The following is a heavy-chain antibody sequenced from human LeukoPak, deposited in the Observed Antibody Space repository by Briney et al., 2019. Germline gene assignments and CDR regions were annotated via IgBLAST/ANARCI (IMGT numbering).Heavy chain of an antibody. D-gene: IGHD2/OR15-2a*01. CDR3: VSFYETY. J-gene: IGHJ4*02. V-gene: IGHV3-7*01. CDR1: GFTFSLYW. CDR2: IKQDGSEK. Sequence: PGGSLRLSRAASGFTFSLYWMNWVRRAPGKGLEWVANIKQDGSEKNYVDSVKGRFTISKDNAKNTVYLQMNSLRAEDTAVYYCVSFYETYWGRGTLVTVSS.